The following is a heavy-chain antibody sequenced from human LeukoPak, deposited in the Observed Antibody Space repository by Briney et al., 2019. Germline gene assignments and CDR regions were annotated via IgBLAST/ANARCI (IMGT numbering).Heavy chain of an antibody. CDR1: GFTFMKAW. Sequence: GGSLRLSCAGSGFTFMKAWMTWVRQAPGKGLEWVARIKSKPDGATIAYGAPVKGRFTISRDDSKNTVYLQMNNLRTEDTAVYYCATGTMIRGGPGFDFWGQGTLVTVSS. V-gene: IGHV3-15*05. D-gene: IGHD3-10*01. CDR3: ATGTMIRGGPGFDF. CDR2: IKSKPDGATI. J-gene: IGHJ4*02.